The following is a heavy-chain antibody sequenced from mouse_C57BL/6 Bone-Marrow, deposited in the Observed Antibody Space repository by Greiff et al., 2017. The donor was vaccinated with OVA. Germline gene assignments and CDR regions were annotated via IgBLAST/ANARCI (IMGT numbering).Heavy chain of an antibody. CDR2: IYPRSGNT. CDR3: ARKKNYYGSSYGY. J-gene: IGHJ2*01. D-gene: IGHD1-1*01. CDR1: GYTFTSYG. V-gene: IGHV1-81*01. Sequence: VQRVESGAELARPGASVKLSCKASGYTFTSYGISWVKQRTGQGLEWIGEIYPRSGNTYYNEKFKGKATLTADKSSSTAYMELRSLTSEDSAVYFCARKKNYYGSSYGYWGQGTTLTVSS.